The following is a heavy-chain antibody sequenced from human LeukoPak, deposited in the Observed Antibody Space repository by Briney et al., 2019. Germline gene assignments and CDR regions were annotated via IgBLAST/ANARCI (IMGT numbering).Heavy chain of an antibody. V-gene: IGHV1-18*01. J-gene: IGHJ4*02. D-gene: IGHD3-22*01. CDR2: ISAYNGNT. CDR3: ARVAGLYYDSSGPFDY. CDR1: GYTFTSYG. Sequence: GASVKVSCKASGYTFTSYGIGWVRQAPGQGLEWMGWISAYNGNTNYAQKLQGRVTMTTDTSTSTAYMELRSLRSDDTAVYYCARVAGLYYDSSGPFDYWGQGTLVTVSS.